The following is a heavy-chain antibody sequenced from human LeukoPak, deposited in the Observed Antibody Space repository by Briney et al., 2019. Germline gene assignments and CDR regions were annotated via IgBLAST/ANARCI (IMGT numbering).Heavy chain of an antibody. CDR1: GGTFSSYA. V-gene: IGHV1-69*05. CDR2: IIPIFGTA. D-gene: IGHD3-3*01. CDR3: ARDLWGATYYDFWSGYSDAFDI. J-gene: IGHJ3*02. Sequence: SVKVSCKASGGTFSSYAISWVRQAPGQGLEWMGGIIPIFGTANYAQKFQGRVTITTDESTSTAYMELSSLRSEDTAVYYCARDLWGATYYDFWSGYSDAFDIWGQGTMVTVSS.